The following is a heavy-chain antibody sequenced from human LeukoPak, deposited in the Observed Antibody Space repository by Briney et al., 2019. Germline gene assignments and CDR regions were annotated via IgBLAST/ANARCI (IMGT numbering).Heavy chain of an antibody. V-gene: IGHV3-23*01. D-gene: IGHD6-13*01. CDR3: AKGSGYSSSWYRSYYYYMDV. J-gene: IGHJ6*03. Sequence: WESLRLSCAASGFTFSSYAMSWVRQAPGKGLEWVSAISGSGGSAYYADSVNGLFTISRGHSKNTLYLQMNSLRDEDTAVYYCAKGSGYSSSWYRSYYYYMDVWGKGTTVTVSS. CDR1: GFTFSSYA. CDR2: ISGSGGSA.